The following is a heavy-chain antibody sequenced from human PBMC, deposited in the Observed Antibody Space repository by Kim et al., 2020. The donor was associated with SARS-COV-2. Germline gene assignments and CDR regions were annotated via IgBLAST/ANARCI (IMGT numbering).Heavy chain of an antibody. CDR3: AKVVPYYYGSGSYYNDY. CDR1: GFTFSSYA. D-gene: IGHD3-10*01. CDR2: ISGSGGST. J-gene: IGHJ4*02. Sequence: GGSLRLSCAASGFTFSSYAMSWVRQAPGKGLEWVSAISGSGGSTYYADSVKGRFTISRDNSKNTLYLQMNSLRAEDTAVYYCAKVVPYYYGSGSYYNDYWGQGTLVTVSS. V-gene: IGHV3-23*01.